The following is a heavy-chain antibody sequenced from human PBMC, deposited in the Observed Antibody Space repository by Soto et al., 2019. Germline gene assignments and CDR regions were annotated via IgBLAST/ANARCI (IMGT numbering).Heavy chain of an antibody. D-gene: IGHD3-10*01. CDR3: ARDGVYYGSGSSQNYYGMDV. Sequence: QVQLVQSGAEVKKPGSSVKVSCKASGGTFSSYTISWVRQAAGQGLEWMGRIIPILGIANYAQKFQGRVTITADKSTSTAYMELSSLRSEDTAVYYCARDGVYYGSGSSQNYYGMDVWGQGTTVTVSS. CDR2: IIPILGIA. V-gene: IGHV1-69*08. CDR1: GGTFSSYT. J-gene: IGHJ6*02.